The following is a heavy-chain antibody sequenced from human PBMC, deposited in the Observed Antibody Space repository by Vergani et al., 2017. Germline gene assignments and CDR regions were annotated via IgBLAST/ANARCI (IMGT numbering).Heavy chain of an antibody. CDR1: GFTFSTYA. Sequence: EVQLLESGGGLVQPGGSLRLSCAASGFTFSTYAMTWVRQAPGKGLEWVSTISSDGGSTYYADSVKGRFTISRDNSKNTLSLQMNSLTAEDTAIYYFAGXQGTSAYYYGGFDYWGQGILVTVSS. V-gene: IGHV3-23*01. CDR2: ISSDGGST. CDR3: AGXQGTSAYYYGGFDY. D-gene: IGHD3-22*01. J-gene: IGHJ4*02.